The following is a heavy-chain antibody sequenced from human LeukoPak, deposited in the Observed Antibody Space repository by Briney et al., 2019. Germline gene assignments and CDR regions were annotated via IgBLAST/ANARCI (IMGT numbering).Heavy chain of an antibody. CDR1: GYSFTRYW. D-gene: IGHD6-19*01. CDR3: AVGQWPRLNFDY. Sequence: PGESLKISCKCSGYSFTRYWIGWVRQMPGKGLEWMGIIYPDDSDIRYSPSFQGQVTISVDKSVSTAYLQWSSLKASDTAMYYCAVGQWPRLNFDYRGQGTLVTVSS. CDR2: IYPDDSDI. V-gene: IGHV5-51*01. J-gene: IGHJ4*02.